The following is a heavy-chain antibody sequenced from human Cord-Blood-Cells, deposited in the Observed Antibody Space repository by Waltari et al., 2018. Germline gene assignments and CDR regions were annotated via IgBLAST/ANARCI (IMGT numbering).Heavy chain of an antibody. D-gene: IGHD1-26*01. CDR2: ISGCGGST. CDR1: GFTFSSHA. J-gene: IGHJ4*02. V-gene: IGHV3-23*01. Sequence: EVQLLESGGGLVQPGGSLRLSCAASGFTFSSHAMSWVRQTPGKGLEGVSAISGCGGSTYYADSVKGRFTISRDNAKKTLYLQMNSLRAEDTAVYYCAKDAQVGATYYLDYWGQGTLVTVSS. CDR3: AKDAQVGATYYLDY.